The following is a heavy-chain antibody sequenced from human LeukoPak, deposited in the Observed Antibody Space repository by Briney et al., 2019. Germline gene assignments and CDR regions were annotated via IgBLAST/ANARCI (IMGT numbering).Heavy chain of an antibody. Sequence: PSETLSLTCTVSGGSISSGDYYWSWIRQPPGKGLEWIGYIYYSGSTNYNPSLKSRVTISVDTSKNQFSLKLSSVTAADTAVYYCARDLGYCSGGSCYSYFDYWGQGTLVTVSS. J-gene: IGHJ4*02. CDR2: IYYSGST. CDR1: GGSISSGDYY. CDR3: ARDLGYCSGGSCYSYFDY. V-gene: IGHV4-61*08. D-gene: IGHD2-15*01.